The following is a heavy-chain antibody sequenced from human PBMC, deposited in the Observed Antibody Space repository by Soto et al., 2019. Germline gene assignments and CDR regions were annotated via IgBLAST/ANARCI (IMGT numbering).Heavy chain of an antibody. CDR3: ARGRYELLYDSFDY. CDR1: GFTFSAYA. CDR2: ISSGGSYI. Sequence: DVQLVESGGGLVKPGGSLRLSCAASGFTFSAYAMNWVRQAPGKGLEWVAHISSGGSYIYYADSLKGRFTISRDSAENSLYLQMNSLRPEDTAVYYCARGRYELLYDSFDYWGQGALVTVSS. V-gene: IGHV3-21*01. J-gene: IGHJ4*02. D-gene: IGHD3-3*01.